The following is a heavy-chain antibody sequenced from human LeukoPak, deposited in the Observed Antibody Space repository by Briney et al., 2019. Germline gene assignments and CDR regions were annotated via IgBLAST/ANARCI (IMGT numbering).Heavy chain of an antibody. V-gene: IGHV3-23*01. CDR1: GFTFSSYA. CDR2: ISGSGGST. CDR3: AGRGSYSDAFDI. J-gene: IGHJ3*02. Sequence: GGSLRLSCAASGFTFSSYAMSWVRQAPGKGLEWVSAISGSGGSTYYADSVKGRFTISRDNSKNTLYLQMNSLRAEDTAVYYCAGRGSYSDAFDIWGQGTMVTVSS. D-gene: IGHD3-10*01.